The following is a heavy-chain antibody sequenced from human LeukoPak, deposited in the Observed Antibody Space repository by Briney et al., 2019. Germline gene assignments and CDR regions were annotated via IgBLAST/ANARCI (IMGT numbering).Heavy chain of an antibody. CDR1: GYTFTSYG. CDR2: ISAYNGNT. D-gene: IGHD2-21*02. J-gene: IGHJ4*02. CDR3: ARGLFVVVTASLGY. V-gene: IGHV1-18*01. Sequence: GASVKVSCKASGYTFTSYGISWVRQAPGQGLEWMGWISAYNGNTNYAQKLQGRVTMTTDTSTSTAYMELRSLRSEDTAVYYCARGLFVVVTASLGYWGQGTLVTVSS.